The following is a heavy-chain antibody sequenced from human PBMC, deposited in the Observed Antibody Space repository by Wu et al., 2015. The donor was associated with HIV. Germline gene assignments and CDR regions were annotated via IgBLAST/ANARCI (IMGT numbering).Heavy chain of an antibody. V-gene: IGHV1-46*03. CDR2: INPSGGST. J-gene: IGHJ5*02. CDR1: GYTFTSYY. CDR3: ARDPLIGFDVVVPAAGGWFDP. D-gene: IGHD2-2*01. Sequence: QVQLVQSGAEVKKPGASVKVSCKASGYTFTSYYMHWVRQAPGQGLEWMGIINPSGGSTSYAQKFQGRVTMTRDTSTSTVYMELSSLRSEDTAVYYCARDPLIGFDVVVPAAGGWFDPGAREPWSPSPQ.